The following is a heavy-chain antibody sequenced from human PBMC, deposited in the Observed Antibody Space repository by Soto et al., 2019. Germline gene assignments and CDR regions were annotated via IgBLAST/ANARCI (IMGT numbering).Heavy chain of an antibody. CDR3: AKDLYYDFWSCYPDY. CDR1: GFTFSSYG. V-gene: IGHV3-30*18. Sequence: QVQLVESGGGVVQPGRSLRLSCAASGFTFSSYGMHWVRQAPGKGLEWVAVISYDGSNKYYADSVKGRFTISRDNSKNTLYLQMNSLRAEDIAVYYCAKDLYYDFWSCYPDYWGQGTLVTVSS. D-gene: IGHD3-3*01. CDR2: ISYDGSNK. J-gene: IGHJ4*02.